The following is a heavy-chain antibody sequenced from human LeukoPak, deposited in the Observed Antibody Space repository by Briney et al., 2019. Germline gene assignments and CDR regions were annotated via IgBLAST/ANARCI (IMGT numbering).Heavy chain of an antibody. Sequence: PGGSLRHSCAASRFILISYWMNWVRQAAGRGLEWVANIKQDGSEKYYVDSVKGRFTISRDNAKNSLYLQMNSLRAEDTAVYYCAREGWFDPWGQGTLVTVSS. CDR1: RFILISYW. J-gene: IGHJ5*02. CDR3: AREGWFDP. CDR2: IKQDGSEK. V-gene: IGHV3-7*01.